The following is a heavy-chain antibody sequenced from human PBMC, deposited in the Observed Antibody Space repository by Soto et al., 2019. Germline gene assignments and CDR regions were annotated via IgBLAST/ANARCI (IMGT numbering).Heavy chain of an antibody. Sequence: GGSLRLSCVASGFSFSEYYMSWIRQIPGKGLEWISYISSSSSSIYYADSVKGRFTISRDNARNSLYLQMNTLRVQDTAVYFCARDHSVSRPLAEIYVWGHGTTLTVSS. CDR1: GFSFSEYY. V-gene: IGHV3-11*01. CDR3: ARDHSVSRPLAEIYV. J-gene: IGHJ6*02. D-gene: IGHD3-10*01. CDR2: ISSSSSSI.